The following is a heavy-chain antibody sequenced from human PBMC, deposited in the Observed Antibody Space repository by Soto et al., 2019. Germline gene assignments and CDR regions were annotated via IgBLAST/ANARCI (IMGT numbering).Heavy chain of an antibody. CDR2: INPNSGGT. D-gene: IGHD5-18*01. CDR3: AGDHGYSYGFDY. CDR1: GYTFTGYY. J-gene: IGHJ4*02. V-gene: IGHV1-2*04. Sequence: ASVKVSCKASGYTFTGYYMHWVRQAPGQGLEWMGWINPNSGGTNYAQKFQGWVTMTRDTSISTAYMELSRLRSDDTAVYSCAGDHGYSYGFDYWGQGTLVTVSS.